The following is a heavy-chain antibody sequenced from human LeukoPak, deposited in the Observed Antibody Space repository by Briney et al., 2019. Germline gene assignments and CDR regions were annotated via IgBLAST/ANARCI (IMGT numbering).Heavy chain of an antibody. CDR1: GDSVSSDGVA. CDR3: ARDLYCSSYSCSFDY. D-gene: IGHD2-15*01. V-gene: IGHV6-1*01. CDR2: TYYRSQWYS. J-gene: IGHJ4*02. Sequence: SQTLSLTCAISGDSVSSDGVAWNWIRQSTSRGLEWLGRTYYRSQWYSDYAASVKSRITINPDTSKNQFSLQLNSVTPEDTAVYYCARDLYCSSYSCSFDYWGQGTLVTVSS.